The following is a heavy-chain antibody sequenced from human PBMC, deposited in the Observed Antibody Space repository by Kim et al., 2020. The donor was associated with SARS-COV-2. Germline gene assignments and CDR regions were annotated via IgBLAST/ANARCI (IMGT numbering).Heavy chain of an antibody. V-gene: IGHV1-18*01. CDR3: ARDRAGFDP. CDR2: GTT. J-gene: IGHJ5*02. D-gene: IGHD6-13*01. Sequence: GTTNYAQKLQGRVTMTTDTSTSTAYMELRSLRSDDTAVYYCARDRAGFDPWGQGTLVTVSS.